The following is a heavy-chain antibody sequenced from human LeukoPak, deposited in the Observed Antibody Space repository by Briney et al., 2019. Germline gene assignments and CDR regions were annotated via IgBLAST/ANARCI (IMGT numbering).Heavy chain of an antibody. J-gene: IGHJ4*02. CDR3: ARTTDWESEADY. CDR2: IRYDGSNK. D-gene: IGHD1-26*01. CDR1: GFTFSSYG. V-gene: IGHV3-30*02. Sequence: GGSLRLSCAASGFTFSSYGMHWVRQAPGKGLEWVAFIRYDGSNKYYADSVKGRFTISRDNSKNTLYLQMNSLRAEDTAVYYCARTTDWESEADYWGQGTLVTVSS.